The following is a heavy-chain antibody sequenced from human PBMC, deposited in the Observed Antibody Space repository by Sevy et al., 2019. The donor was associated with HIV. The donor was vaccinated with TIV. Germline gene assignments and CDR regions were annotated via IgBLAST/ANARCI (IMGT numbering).Heavy chain of an antibody. V-gene: IGHV3-11*01. CDR1: GFTLSDYY. D-gene: IGHD4-17*01. CDR2: ISGNDDTK. J-gene: IGHJ6*02. Sequence: GGSLRLSCAASGFTLSDYYMSWIRQAPGKGLEWVSYISGNDDTKYHADSVKGRFTISRDKAKNSVYLQMNSLRAEDTAVYYCARDHVKDGDLGDYYYFAMDVWGQGTTVTVSS. CDR3: ARDHVKDGDLGDYYYFAMDV.